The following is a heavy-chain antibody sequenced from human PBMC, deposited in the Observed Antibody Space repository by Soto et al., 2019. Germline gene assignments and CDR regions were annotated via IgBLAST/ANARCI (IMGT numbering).Heavy chain of an antibody. CDR3: ARHEIYLVGGLD. CDR1: GYSFTSYW. D-gene: IGHD2-15*01. V-gene: IGHV5-10-1*01. Sequence: PVESLKISCNGSGYSFTSYWISWVRQMPGKGLEWMGRIDPSDSYTNYSPSFQGHVTISADKSISTAYLQWSSLKASDTAMYYCARHEIYLVGGLDWGQGTLVTVSS. J-gene: IGHJ4*02. CDR2: IDPSDSYT.